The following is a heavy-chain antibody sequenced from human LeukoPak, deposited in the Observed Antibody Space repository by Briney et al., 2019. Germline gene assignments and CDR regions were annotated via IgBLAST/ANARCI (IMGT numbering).Heavy chain of an antibody. CDR2: IYHSGST. Sequence: PSQTLSLTCAVSGGSISSGGYSWSWIRQPPGKGLEWIGYIYHSGSTYYNPSLKSRVTISVDRSKNQFSLKLSSVTAADTAVYYCAGVSDYDSSAIDYWGQGTLVTVSS. J-gene: IGHJ4*02. CDR1: GGSISSGGYS. CDR3: AGVSDYDSSAIDY. V-gene: IGHV4-30-2*01. D-gene: IGHD3-22*01.